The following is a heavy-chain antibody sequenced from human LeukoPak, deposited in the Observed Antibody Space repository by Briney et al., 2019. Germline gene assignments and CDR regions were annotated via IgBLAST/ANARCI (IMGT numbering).Heavy chain of an antibody. CDR3: ARSARLMKGVVEVTALDD. CDR2: IYSGGST. Sequence: GGSLRLSCAASGFTVSSNYMSWVRQAPGKGLEWVSVIYSGGSTYYADSVKGRFTIARDNAKNSVYLEMNSLRADDTAVYYCARSARLMKGVVEVTALDDWGQGTLVTVSS. CDR1: GFTVSSNY. V-gene: IGHV3-53*01. J-gene: IGHJ4*02. D-gene: IGHD3-3*01.